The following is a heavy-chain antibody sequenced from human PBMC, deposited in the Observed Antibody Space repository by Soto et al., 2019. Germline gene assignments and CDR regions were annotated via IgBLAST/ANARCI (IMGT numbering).Heavy chain of an antibody. V-gene: IGHV4-39*01. D-gene: IGHD6-25*01. Sequence: PSETLSLTCTVSRGSISSGTNYWAWIRQPPGKGLEWIANIYYSGSTFYNPSLKSRVTISLDTSKNQFSLKLRSVTAADTAVDYCARHEAGWYFASWGQGTLVTVSS. CDR2: IYYSGST. CDR1: RGSISSGTNY. J-gene: IGHJ4*02. CDR3: ARHEAGWYFAS.